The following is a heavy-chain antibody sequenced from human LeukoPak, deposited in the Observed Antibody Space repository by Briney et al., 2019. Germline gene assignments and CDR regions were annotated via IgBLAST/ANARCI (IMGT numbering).Heavy chain of an antibody. Sequence: ASVKVSCKASGYTFTGYYMHWVRQAPGQGLEWMGWINPNSGGTNYAQKFQGRATMTRDTSISTAYMELSRLRSDDTAVYYCARDYGDYVTFWFDPWGQGTLVTVSS. CDR3: ARDYGDYVTFWFDP. V-gene: IGHV1-2*02. CDR1: GYTFTGYY. J-gene: IGHJ5*02. CDR2: INPNSGGT. D-gene: IGHD4-17*01.